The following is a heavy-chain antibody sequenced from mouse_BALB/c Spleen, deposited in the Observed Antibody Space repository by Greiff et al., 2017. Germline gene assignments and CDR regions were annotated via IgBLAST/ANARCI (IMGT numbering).Heavy chain of an antibody. CDR2: IWWDDDK. Sequence: QVTLKVSGPGILQPSQTLSLTCSFSGFSLSTSGMGVGRIRQPSGKGLEWLAHIWWDDDKRYNPALKSRLTISKDTSSNQVFLRIASVDTADTATYYCARMGANWDVAYWGQGTLVTVSA. CDR1: GFSLSTSGMG. D-gene: IGHD4-1*01. V-gene: IGHV8-8*01. CDR3: ARMGANWDVAY. J-gene: IGHJ3*01.